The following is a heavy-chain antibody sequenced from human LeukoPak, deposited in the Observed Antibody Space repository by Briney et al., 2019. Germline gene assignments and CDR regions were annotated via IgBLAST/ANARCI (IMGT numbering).Heavy chain of an antibody. Sequence: GGSLRLSCAASGFTFRSYSMNWVRQAPGKGLEWVSSISSSSSYIYYADSVKGRFTISRDNAKNSLYLQMNSLRAEDTAVYYCARGNRAQGDDFWSGRTFDYWGQGTLVTVSS. D-gene: IGHD3-3*01. J-gene: IGHJ4*02. CDR2: ISSSSSYI. CDR1: GFTFRSYS. CDR3: ARGNRAQGDDFWSGRTFDY. V-gene: IGHV3-21*04.